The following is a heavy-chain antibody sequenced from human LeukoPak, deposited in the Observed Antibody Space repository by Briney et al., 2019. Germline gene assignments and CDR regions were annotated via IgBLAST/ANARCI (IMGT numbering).Heavy chain of an antibody. Sequence: ASVKVSCKASGGTFSSYAISWVRQAPGQGLEWMGGIIPIFGTANYAQKFQGRVTITADESTSTAYMELSSLRSEDTAVYYCARGRGDGDGYNRVYYYYGTDVWGQGTTVTVSS. CDR3: ARGRGDGDGYNRVYYYYGTDV. CDR1: GGTFSSYA. D-gene: IGHD5-24*01. J-gene: IGHJ6*02. V-gene: IGHV1-69*13. CDR2: IIPIFGTA.